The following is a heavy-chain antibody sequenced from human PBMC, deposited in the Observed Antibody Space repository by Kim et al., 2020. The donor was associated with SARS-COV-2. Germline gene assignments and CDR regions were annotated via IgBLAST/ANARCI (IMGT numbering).Heavy chain of an antibody. CDR3: NTEKGLRDLGY. CDR1: GFTFSNAW. J-gene: IGHJ4*02. Sequence: GGSLRLSCAASGFTFSNAWMRWVRQAPGKGLEWVGRIKSKTDGGTTDYAAPVKVRFTISRDDSKNTLYLHMNSLKTEDTAEYYCNTEKGLRDLGYWGQGTLVTVSS. V-gene: IGHV3-15*01. D-gene: IGHD3-16*01. CDR2: IKSKTDGGTT.